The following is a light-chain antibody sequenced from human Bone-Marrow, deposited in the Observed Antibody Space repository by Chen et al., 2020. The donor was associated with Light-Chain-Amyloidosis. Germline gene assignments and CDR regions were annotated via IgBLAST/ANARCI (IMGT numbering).Light chain of an antibody. CDR2: KVT. V-gene: IGLV2-14*01. Sequence: QSALTQPASVSGSPGPSVTISCTGTSSDVGADNHVAWYQQHPDKAPKLMFYKVTIRPSWVPDRFSCSKSDNTASLIIAERQKEDEADYCCSSDSSTNTRVFRSGTKVTVL. CDR1: SSDVGADNH. J-gene: IGLJ1*01. CDR3: SSDSSTNTRV.